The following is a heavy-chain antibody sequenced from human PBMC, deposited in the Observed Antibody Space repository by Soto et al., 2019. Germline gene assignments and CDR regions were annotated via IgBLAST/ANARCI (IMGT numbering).Heavy chain of an antibody. V-gene: IGHV3-7*01. CDR2: IKQDGSEK. CDR1: GFTFSSYW. Sequence: AGGSLRLSCAASGFTFSSYWMSWVRQAPGKGLEWVANIKQDGSEKYYVDSVKGRFTISRDNAKNSLYLQMNSLRAEDTAVYYCARDFIAVAGTEGFDYWGQGTLVTVSS. CDR3: ARDFIAVAGTEGFDY. J-gene: IGHJ4*02. D-gene: IGHD6-19*01.